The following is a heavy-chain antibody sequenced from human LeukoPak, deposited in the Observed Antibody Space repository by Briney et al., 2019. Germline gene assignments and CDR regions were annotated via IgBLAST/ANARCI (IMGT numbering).Heavy chain of an antibody. CDR3: AKESIAVAGKGGYYFDY. CDR2: IWYDGSNK. Sequence: GRSLRLSCAASGFTFSSYGMHWVRQAPGKGLEWVAVIWYDGSNKYYADSVKGRFTISRDNSKNTLYLQMNSLRAEDTAVYYCAKESIAVAGKGGYYFDYWGQGTLVTVSS. CDR1: GFTFSSYG. J-gene: IGHJ4*02. D-gene: IGHD6-19*01. V-gene: IGHV3-33*06.